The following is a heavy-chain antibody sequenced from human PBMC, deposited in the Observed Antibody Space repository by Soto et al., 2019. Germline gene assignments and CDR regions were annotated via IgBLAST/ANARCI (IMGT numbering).Heavy chain of an antibody. V-gene: IGHV3-73*01. D-gene: IGHD3-22*01. CDR3: TIDYYDSSGYYVVRAFDI. CDR1: GFTFSGSA. CDR2: IRSKANSYAT. Sequence: PGGSLRLSCAASGFTFSGSAMHWVRQASGKGLEWVGRIRSKANSYATAYAASVKGRFTTSRDDSKNTAYLQMNSLKTEDTAVYYCTIDYYDSSGYYVVRAFDIWGQGTMVTVSS. J-gene: IGHJ3*02.